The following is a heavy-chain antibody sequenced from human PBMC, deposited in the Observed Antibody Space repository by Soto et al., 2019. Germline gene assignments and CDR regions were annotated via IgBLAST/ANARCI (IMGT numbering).Heavy chain of an antibody. J-gene: IGHJ6*02. V-gene: IGHV4-39*01. D-gene: IGHD3-3*01. CDR1: GGSISSSSYY. CDR2: IYYSGST. CDR3: ARHGWQSYDFWSGYFGAPYGMDV. Sequence: PSETLSLTCTVSGGSISSSSYYWGWIRQPPGKGLEWIGSIYYSGSTYYNPSLKSRVTISVDTSKNQFSLKLSSVTAADTAVYYCARHGWQSYDFWSGYFGAPYGMDVWGQGTTVTVSS.